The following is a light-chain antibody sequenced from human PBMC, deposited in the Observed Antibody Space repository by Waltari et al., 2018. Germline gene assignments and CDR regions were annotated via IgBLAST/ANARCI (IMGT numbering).Light chain of an antibody. Sequence: EIVLTQSPGTLSLSPGERATLSCRASQSVTSNSLAWYQQKPGQTPRLLIYAASRRATGIPDRFSGSGSGTDFTRTINRLEPEDFAVYYCQQYGNSPFTFGPGTKVDIK. J-gene: IGKJ3*01. CDR1: QSVTSNS. CDR3: QQYGNSPFT. CDR2: AAS. V-gene: IGKV3-20*01.